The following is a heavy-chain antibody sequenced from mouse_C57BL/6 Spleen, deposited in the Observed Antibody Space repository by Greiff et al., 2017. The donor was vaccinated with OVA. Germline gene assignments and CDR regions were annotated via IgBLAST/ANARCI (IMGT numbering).Heavy chain of an antibody. Sequence: QVQLQQPGAELVMPGASVKLSCKASGYTFTSYWMHWVKQRPGQGLEWIGEIDPSDSYTNYNQKFKGKSTLTVDKSSSTAYMQLSSLTSEDSAVYYCAREGLRRFDYWGQGTTLTVSS. CDR2: IDPSDSYT. D-gene: IGHD2-4*01. V-gene: IGHV1-69*01. J-gene: IGHJ2*01. CDR1: GYTFTSYW. CDR3: AREGLRRFDY.